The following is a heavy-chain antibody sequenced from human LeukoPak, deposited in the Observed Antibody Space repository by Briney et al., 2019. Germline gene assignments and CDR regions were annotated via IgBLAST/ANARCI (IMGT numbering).Heavy chain of an antibody. CDR1: GFTFTDYW. D-gene: IGHD6-13*01. Sequence: GGSLRLSCAASGFTFTDYWMHWVRQVAGKGLVWVSRINGDLTNTTYADSVKGRFTISRDNSKNTLYLQMNSLRAEDTAVYYCAKVSFEYSSSWYYFDYWGQGTLVTVSS. CDR2: INGDLTNT. CDR3: AKVSFEYSSSWYYFDY. J-gene: IGHJ4*02. V-gene: IGHV3-74*03.